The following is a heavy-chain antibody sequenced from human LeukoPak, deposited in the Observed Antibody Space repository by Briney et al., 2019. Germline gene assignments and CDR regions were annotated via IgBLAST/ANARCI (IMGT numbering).Heavy chain of an antibody. V-gene: IGHV4-30-4*01. Sequence: SETLSLTCTVSGGSISSGDYYWSWIRQPPGKGLEWIGYIYYSGSTYYNPSLKSRVTISVDTSKNQFSLKLSSVTAADTAVYYCARVEYSYAAAPFDYWGQGTLVTVSS. CDR2: IYYSGST. J-gene: IGHJ4*02. CDR3: ARVEYSYAAAPFDY. D-gene: IGHD5-18*01. CDR1: GGSISSGDYY.